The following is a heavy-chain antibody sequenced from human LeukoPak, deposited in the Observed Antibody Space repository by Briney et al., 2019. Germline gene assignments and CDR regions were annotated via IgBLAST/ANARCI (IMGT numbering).Heavy chain of an antibody. V-gene: IGHV3-7*01. CDR2: IKRDGSEK. CDR3: ARDGTYGDWPNYYYYMDV. D-gene: IGHD4-17*01. J-gene: IGHJ6*03. Sequence: PGGSLRLSCAASGFTFSSYWMSWVRQAPGKGLEWVANIKRDGSEKYYVDSVKGRFTISRDNAKNSLYLQMNSLRAEDTAVYYCARDGTYGDWPNYYYYMDVWGKGTTVTVSS. CDR1: GFTFSSYW.